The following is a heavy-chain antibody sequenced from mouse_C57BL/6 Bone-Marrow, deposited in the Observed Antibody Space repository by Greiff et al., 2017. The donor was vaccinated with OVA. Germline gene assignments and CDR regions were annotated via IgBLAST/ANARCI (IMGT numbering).Heavy chain of an antibody. D-gene: IGHD2-5*01. CDR3: AREGNSNYVYFDY. Sequence: QVQLQQSGAELMKPGASVKLSCKATGYTFTGYWIEWVKQRPGHGLEWIGEILPGSGSTNYNEKFKGKATFTADTSSNTAYMQLSSLTTKDSAIYYGAREGNSNYVYFDYWGQGTTLTVSS. CDR2: ILPGSGST. CDR1: GYTFTGYW. V-gene: IGHV1-9*01. J-gene: IGHJ2*01.